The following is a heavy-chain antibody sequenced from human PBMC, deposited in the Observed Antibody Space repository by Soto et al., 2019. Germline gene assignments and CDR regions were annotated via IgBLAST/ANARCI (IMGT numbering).Heavy chain of an antibody. Sequence: GGSLSLSCAASGFTFSSYAMSWGRQAPGKGLEWVSAISGSGGSTYYADSVKGRFTISRDNSKNTLYLQMNSLRAEDTAVYYCAKRYDFRSGYSYYMDVWGKGTTVNVSS. V-gene: IGHV3-23*01. CDR1: GFTFSSYA. D-gene: IGHD3-3*01. CDR3: AKRYDFRSGYSYYMDV. J-gene: IGHJ6*03. CDR2: ISGSGGST.